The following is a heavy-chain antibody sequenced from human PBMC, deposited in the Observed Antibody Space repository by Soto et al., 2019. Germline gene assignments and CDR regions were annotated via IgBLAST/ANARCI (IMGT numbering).Heavy chain of an antibody. CDR2: TKFPAIV. Sequence: QVQAENWGARLLKPSETLSLTCDVYSGPSRDFYWSWIRQSPGKGLEWIGSTKFPAIVRYNAALRSRVGMSLDTSTNEFSLKLRSATTADTAVYYCARESNCRGSVCYSKTWFDPWGRGTQVIVSS. CDR3: ARESNCRGSVCYSKTWFDP. J-gene: IGHJ5*02. CDR1: SGPSRDFY. D-gene: IGHD2-8*02. V-gene: IGHV4-34*01.